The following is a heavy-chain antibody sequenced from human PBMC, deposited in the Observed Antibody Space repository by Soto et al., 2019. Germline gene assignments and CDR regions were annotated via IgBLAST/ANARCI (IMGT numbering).Heavy chain of an antibody. CDR1: GGSISSGGYY. CDR2: IYYSGST. J-gene: IGHJ4*02. D-gene: IGHD2-21*02. CDR3: ARSRIVVVTAYVAY. Sequence: QVQLQESGPGLVKPSQTLSLTCTVSGGSISSGGYYWSWIRQHPGKGLEWIGYIYYSGSTYYNPSLTRRVTISVDTSKNQCALKLSSVTAADTAGYYCARSRIVVVTAYVAYWGQGTLVTVSS. V-gene: IGHV4-31*03.